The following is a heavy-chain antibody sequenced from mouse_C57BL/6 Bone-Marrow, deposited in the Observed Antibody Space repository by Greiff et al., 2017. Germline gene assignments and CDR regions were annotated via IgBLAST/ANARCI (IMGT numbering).Heavy chain of an antibody. CDR2: IYPGDGDT. Sequence: QVQLKESGAELVKPGASVKISCKASGYAFSSYWMNWVKQRPGKGLAWIGQIYPGDGDTNYNGKFKGKDTLTADKSSSTAYMPLSSLTSEASAVYFCARYPPHYYGSSHWYFDVWGTGTTVTVSS. D-gene: IGHD1-1*01. CDR3: ARYPPHYYGSSHWYFDV. J-gene: IGHJ1*03. V-gene: IGHV1-80*01. CDR1: GYAFSSYW.